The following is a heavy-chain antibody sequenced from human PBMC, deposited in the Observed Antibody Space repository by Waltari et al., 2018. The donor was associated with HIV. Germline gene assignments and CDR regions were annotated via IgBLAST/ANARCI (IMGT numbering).Heavy chain of an antibody. CDR3: ARDQRSMASFDY. CDR2: IKQDGSER. J-gene: IGHJ4*02. D-gene: IGHD3-10*01. Sequence: EVQLVESGGGLVQPGGSLRLSCAASGFTFSNYWMTGVGQTPGKGLEWVANIKQDGSERYYVDSVKGRFTISRDNAKNSLYLQMNSLTAEDTAVYYCARDQRSMASFDYWGQGTLVTVSS. CDR1: GFTFSNYW. V-gene: IGHV3-7*01.